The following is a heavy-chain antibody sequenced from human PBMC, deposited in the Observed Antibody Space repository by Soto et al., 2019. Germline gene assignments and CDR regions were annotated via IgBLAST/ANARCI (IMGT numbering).Heavy chain of an antibody. V-gene: IGHV1-18*01. CDR3: AREMVTGVGSDY. Sequence: QVQLVQSGAEVKKPGASVKVSCKASGYTFTSYGINWVRQAPGQGLEWMGWISTCNGNTKYAQKIQDRVTITTDTAPSQPYMELRRVRSDDTAVFFWAREMVTGVGSDYCGQGTLVTLSS. CDR1: GYTFTSYG. D-gene: IGHD3-3*01. CDR2: ISTCNGNT. J-gene: IGHJ4*02.